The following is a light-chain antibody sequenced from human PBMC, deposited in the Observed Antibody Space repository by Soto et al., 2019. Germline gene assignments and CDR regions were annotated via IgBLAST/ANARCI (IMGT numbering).Light chain of an antibody. V-gene: IGKV3-15*01. J-gene: IGKJ4*01. CDR2: GAS. Sequence: EIVMTHAPASLSVPRGEIATLSFRASHSVNSNLAWYQQKPGQAPRLLIYGASTRATGIPARFSGSGSGTECTLTISSLQSEDFAVYYCQQYNNWPRTFGGGTKVDIK. CDR1: HSVNSN. CDR3: QQYNNWPRT.